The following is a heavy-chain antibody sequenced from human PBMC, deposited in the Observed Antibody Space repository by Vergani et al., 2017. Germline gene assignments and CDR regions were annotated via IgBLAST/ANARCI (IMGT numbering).Heavy chain of an antibody. J-gene: IGHJ4*02. CDR1: GFSFRNAW. Sequence: EVQLVESGGGIVKPGGSLRLSCVASGFSFRNAWMNWVRRTPGKGLEWVGRIKSTFDRGTTDYAAAVKGRFTISRDDSKNTLFLQMNGLKTEDTAVYYCARDHGYSFGSYYFDYWGQGTLVTVSS. CDR3: ARDHGYSFGSYYFDY. V-gene: IGHV3-15*07. D-gene: IGHD5-18*01. CDR2: IKSTFDRGTT.